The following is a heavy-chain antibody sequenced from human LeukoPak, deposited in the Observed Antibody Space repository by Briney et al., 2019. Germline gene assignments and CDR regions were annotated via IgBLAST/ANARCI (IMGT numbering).Heavy chain of an antibody. CDR1: GGTFSSYA. D-gene: IGHD5-24*01. V-gene: IGHV1-69*05. CDR2: IIPIFGTA. Sequence: SVKVSCKASGGTFSSYAISWVRQAPGQGLEWMGGIIPIFGTANYAQKFQGRVTITTDESTSTAYLELSSMRAEDTAVYYCARDERRDGYNSAGSWGQGTLVTVSS. CDR3: ARDERRDGYNSAGS. J-gene: IGHJ5*02.